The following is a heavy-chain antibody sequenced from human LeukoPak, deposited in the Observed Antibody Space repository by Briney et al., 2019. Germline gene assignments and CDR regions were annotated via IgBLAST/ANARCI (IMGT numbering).Heavy chain of an antibody. CDR3: ARDLIVVVPATYDAVDI. D-gene: IGHD2-2*01. J-gene: IGHJ3*02. CDR1: GYTFTGYY. Sequence: ASVKVSCKASGYTFTGYYMHWVRQAPGQGLEWMGWINPNSGGTNYAQKFQGRVTMTRDTSISTAYMELSRLRSDDTAVYYCARDLIVVVPATYDAVDIWGQGTMVTVSS. CDR2: INPNSGGT. V-gene: IGHV1-2*02.